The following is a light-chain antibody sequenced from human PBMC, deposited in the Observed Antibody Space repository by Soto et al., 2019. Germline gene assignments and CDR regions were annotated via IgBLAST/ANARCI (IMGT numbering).Light chain of an antibody. J-gene: IGKJ1*01. CDR2: GAS. CDR1: QSISGTF. Sequence: EIVLTQSPGTLSLSPGERATLSCRASQSISGTFLAWYQHKPGQAPRVFIYGASRRATGIPDRFSGSGSGTDFTLTISRLEPEDFSLYYCQQYYSSWTFGQGTKVEMK. CDR3: QQYYSSWT. V-gene: IGKV3-20*01.